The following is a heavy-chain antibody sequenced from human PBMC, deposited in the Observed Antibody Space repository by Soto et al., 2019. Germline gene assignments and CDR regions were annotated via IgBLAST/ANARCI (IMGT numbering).Heavy chain of an antibody. CDR1: GSSISSYY. CDR2: IYDRGST. J-gene: IGHJ4*01. Sequence: QVQLQESGPGLVKPSETLSLTCTVSGSSISSYYWSWIWLPPGKGLGWIAYIYDRGSTNYNPSLNSRVTISVDTSNNQFSLKLSSVTAADTVMYYCATTPSGSYGSFDYLGQGTLGTVSS. V-gene: IGHV4-59*01. CDR3: ATTPSGSYGSFDY. D-gene: IGHD1-26*01.